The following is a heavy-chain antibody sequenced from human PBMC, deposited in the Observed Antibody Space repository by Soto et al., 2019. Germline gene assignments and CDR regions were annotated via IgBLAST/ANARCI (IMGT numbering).Heavy chain of an antibody. J-gene: IGHJ6*02. CDR3: ARGGDTAMVYHGLDV. Sequence: ASVKISCKASGYSFTGYFTQWVRQAPGQGLEWMGWINLNSGGTNYAQKFQGRVTMTRDTSISTAYMELSRLRSDDTAVYYCARGGDTAMVYHGLDVWGQGTTVTVSS. V-gene: IGHV1-2*02. CDR2: INLNSGGT. CDR1: GYSFTGYF. D-gene: IGHD5-18*01.